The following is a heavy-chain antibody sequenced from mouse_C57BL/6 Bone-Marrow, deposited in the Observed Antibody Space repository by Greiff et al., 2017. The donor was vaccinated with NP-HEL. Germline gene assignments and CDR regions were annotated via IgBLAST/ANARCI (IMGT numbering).Heavy chain of an antibody. V-gene: IGHV5-9-1*02. CDR1: GFTFSSYA. Sequence: EVKLVESGEGLVKPGGSLKLSCAASGFTFSSYAMSWVRQTPEKRLEWVAYISSGGDYIYYADTVKGRFTISRDNARNTLYLQMSSLKSEDTAMYYCTRDEIWNYFDYWGQGTTLTVSS. J-gene: IGHJ2*01. CDR2: ISSGGDYI. CDR3: TRDEIWNYFDY.